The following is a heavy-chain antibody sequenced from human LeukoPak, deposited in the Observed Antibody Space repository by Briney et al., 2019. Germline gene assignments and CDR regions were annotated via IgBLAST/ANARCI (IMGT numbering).Heavy chain of an antibody. Sequence: GASVKVSCKASGYTFTSYYMHWVRQAPGQGLEWMGIINPSGGSTSYAQKFRGRVTMTRDTSTSTVYMELSSLRSEDTAVYYCARSRVVRGVIGWFDPWGQGTLVTVSS. CDR1: GYTFTSYY. V-gene: IGHV1-46*01. CDR3: ARSRVVRGVIGWFDP. J-gene: IGHJ5*02. D-gene: IGHD3-10*01. CDR2: INPSGGST.